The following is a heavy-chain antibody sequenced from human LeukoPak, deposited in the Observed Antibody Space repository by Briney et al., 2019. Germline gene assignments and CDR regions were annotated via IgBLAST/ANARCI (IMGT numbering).Heavy chain of an antibody. Sequence: GGSLRLCCTGSGFHFGDHVMTWVRQAPGKGLEWVGFVASKAFGGPPEYAASVKGRLTISRDDSKSIAYLDLNSLKTEDTAVYYCARASGSFWYFDFWGQGTPVTVSS. J-gene: IGHJ4*02. D-gene: IGHD6-19*01. CDR2: VASKAFGGPP. V-gene: IGHV3-49*04. CDR3: ARASGSFWYFDF. CDR1: GFHFGDHV.